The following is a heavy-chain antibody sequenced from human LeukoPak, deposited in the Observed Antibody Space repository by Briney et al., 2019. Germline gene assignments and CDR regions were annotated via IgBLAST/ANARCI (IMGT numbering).Heavy chain of an antibody. J-gene: IGHJ6*02. D-gene: IGHD3-10*01. CDR1: GFTFSSYG. CDR3: ARDRRYYGSGSYYNGPQTYYYYYGMDV. CDR2: IWYDGSNK. Sequence: PGGSLRLSCAASGFTFSSYGMHWVRQAPGKGLEWVAVIWYDGSNKYYADSVKGRFTISRDNSKNTLYLQMNSLRAEDTAVYYCARDRRYYGSGSYYNGPQTYYYYYGMDVWGQGTTVTVSS. V-gene: IGHV3-33*08.